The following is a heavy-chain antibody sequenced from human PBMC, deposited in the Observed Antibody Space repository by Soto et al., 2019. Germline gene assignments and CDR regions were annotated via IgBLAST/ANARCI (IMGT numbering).Heavy chain of an antibody. CDR1: GFTFSSYS. Sequence: GGSLRLSCAASGFTFSSYSMNWVRQAPGKGLEWVSAISGSGGSTYYADSVKGRFTISRDNSKNTLYLQMNSLRAEDTAVYYCAKVGYSSSSSVDYWGQGTLVTVSS. V-gene: IGHV3-23*01. CDR3: AKVGYSSSSSVDY. D-gene: IGHD6-6*01. J-gene: IGHJ4*02. CDR2: ISGSGGST.